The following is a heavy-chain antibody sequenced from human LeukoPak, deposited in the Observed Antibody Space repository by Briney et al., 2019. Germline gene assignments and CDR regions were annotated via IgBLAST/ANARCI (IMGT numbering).Heavy chain of an antibody. J-gene: IGHJ5*02. D-gene: IGHD3-3*01. CDR1: GGSISSYY. CDR3: ARDHRTGFWSGYPPAFDP. Sequence: ASETLSLTCTVSGGSISSYYWSWIRQPPGKGLEWIGHIYYSGSTNYNPSLKSRVTISVDTSKNQFSLKLSSVTAADTAVYYCARDHRTGFWSGYPPAFDPWGQGTLVTVSS. CDR2: IYYSGST. V-gene: IGHV4-59*01.